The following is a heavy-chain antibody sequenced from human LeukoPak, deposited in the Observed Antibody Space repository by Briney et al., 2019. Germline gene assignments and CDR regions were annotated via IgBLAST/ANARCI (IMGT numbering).Heavy chain of an antibody. CDR1: GFTFSSYW. CDR3: ARARYSSSSGADY. CDR2: INSDGGST. J-gene: IGHJ4*02. D-gene: IGHD6-6*01. V-gene: IGHV3-74*01. Sequence: PGGSLRLSCAASGFTFSSYWMHWVRQAPGKGLVWVSRINSDGGSTSYADSVKGRCTISRDNAKNTLYLQMNSLRAEDTAVYYCARARYSSSSGADYWGQGTLVTVSS.